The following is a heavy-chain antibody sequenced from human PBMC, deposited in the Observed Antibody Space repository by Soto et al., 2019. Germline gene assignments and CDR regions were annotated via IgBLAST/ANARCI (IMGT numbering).Heavy chain of an antibody. J-gene: IGHJ3*02. Sequence: PGGSLRLSCAASGFPFSIYAMHWVRQSPGKGLEWVAVISYDGSNKYYADSVKGRFTISRDNSKNTLYLQMNSLRDEDTAVYYCARDQGFGSASKDAFDIWGQGTMVTVSS. D-gene: IGHD3-10*01. V-gene: IGHV3-30-3*01. CDR2: ISYDGSNK. CDR3: ARDQGFGSASKDAFDI. CDR1: GFPFSIYA.